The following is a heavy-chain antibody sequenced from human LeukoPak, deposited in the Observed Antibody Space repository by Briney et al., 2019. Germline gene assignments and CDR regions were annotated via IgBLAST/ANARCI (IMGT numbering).Heavy chain of an antibody. V-gene: IGHV3-33*01. Sequence: PGRSLSLSCAVSGFTFSNYGMHWVRQAPGKGLEWVAVIWYDGSYKSYADSVKGRFTISRDNSKNTLFLQMNSLRADDTAVYYCARDTLIAAPKTGTVTRIGWFDPWGQGTLVTVSS. D-gene: IGHD6-13*01. CDR1: GFTFSNYG. CDR3: ARDTLIAAPKTGTVTRIGWFDP. CDR2: IWYDGSYK. J-gene: IGHJ5*02.